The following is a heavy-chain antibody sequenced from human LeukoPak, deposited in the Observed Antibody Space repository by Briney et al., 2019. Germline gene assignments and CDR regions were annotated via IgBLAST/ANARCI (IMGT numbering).Heavy chain of an antibody. CDR1: GFTFSNYW. CDR2: IDSDGSRT. J-gene: IGHJ5*02. D-gene: IGHD1-26*01. V-gene: IGHV3-74*01. Sequence: GGSLRLSCAASGFTFSNYWMHWVRQGPGKGLVWVSRIDSDGSRTSYADSVEGRFTISRDNAKNTLYLQMNNLRAEDTAVYYCTTSGGSYRFDPWGQGTLVTVSS. CDR3: TTSGGSYRFDP.